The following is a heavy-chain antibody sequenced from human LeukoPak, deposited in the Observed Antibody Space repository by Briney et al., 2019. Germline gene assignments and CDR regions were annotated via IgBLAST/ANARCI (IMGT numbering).Heavy chain of an antibody. CDR2: IKRDESEK. CDR3: ARGSNSYPYSYDY. J-gene: IGHJ4*02. D-gene: IGHD2-15*01. V-gene: IGHV3-7*04. Sequence: GGSLRLSCAASGFTFSNAWMSWVRQAPGKGLEWVTNIKRDESEKYYVDSVKGRFTVSRDNAKNSLYLQMNSLRVEDSAVYYCARGSNSYPYSYDYWGQGTLVTVSS. CDR1: GFTFSNAW.